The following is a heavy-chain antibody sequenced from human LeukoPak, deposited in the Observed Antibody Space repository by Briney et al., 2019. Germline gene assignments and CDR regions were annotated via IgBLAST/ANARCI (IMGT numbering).Heavy chain of an antibody. J-gene: IGHJ4*02. CDR2: ISGSSTHT. Sequence: PGGSLRLSCVASGFTFSDHYMSWIRQAPGKGLEWVAYISGSSTHTNSADSVKGRFTISRDNAKNSLYLQMNSLRAEDTAVYYCARDGSYSNSLGFGYWGQGTLVTVSS. D-gene: IGHD6-13*01. CDR1: GFTFSDHY. CDR3: ARDGSYSNSLGFGY. V-gene: IGHV3-11*05.